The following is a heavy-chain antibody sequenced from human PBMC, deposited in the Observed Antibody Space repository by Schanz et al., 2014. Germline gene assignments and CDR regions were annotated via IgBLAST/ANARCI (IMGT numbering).Heavy chain of an antibody. D-gene: IGHD2-21*01. CDR1: GFSLDIFA. Sequence: EVQLLESGGGLVQPGGSLRLSCATSGFSLDIFAVSWVRQAPGKGLEWVSSFNDGGVNKYYADSVKGRFTISSDNSKSTQYVEMNSLRVEDTAVYYCARDGYSVVVISPTESFDIWGQGTMVTVSP. CDR2: FNDGGVNK. V-gene: IGHV3-23*01. J-gene: IGHJ3*02. CDR3: ARDGYSVVVISPTESFDI.